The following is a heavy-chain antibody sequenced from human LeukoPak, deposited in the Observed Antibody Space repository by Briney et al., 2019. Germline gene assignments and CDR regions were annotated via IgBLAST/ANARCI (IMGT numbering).Heavy chain of an antibody. CDR3: AREPRLGYGGNEGPSY. D-gene: IGHD4-23*01. CDR2: ISGSGGST. CDR1: GFTFSSHA. J-gene: IGHJ4*02. Sequence: PGGSLRLSCAASGFTFSSHAMSWVRQAPGKGLEWVSGISGSGGSTYYADSVKGRFTISRDNAKNSLYLQMNSLRAEDTAVYYCAREPRLGYGGNEGPSYWGQGTLVTVSS. V-gene: IGHV3-23*01.